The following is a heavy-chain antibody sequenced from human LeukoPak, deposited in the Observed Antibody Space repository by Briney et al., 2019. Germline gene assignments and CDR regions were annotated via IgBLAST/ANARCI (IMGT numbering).Heavy chain of an antibody. D-gene: IGHD6-19*01. J-gene: IGHJ4*02. CDR2: INGGGSYI. V-gene: IGHV3-21*06. CDR3: ASEETANGGWTPNY. Sequence: GGSLRLSCAASEFTFSSYTMNWVRQAPGKGLEWVSSINGGGSYILYTDSVRGRFTISRDNAKRSLYLQMNSLRVEDTAVYYCASEETANGGWTPNYWGQGTLVTVSS. CDR1: EFTFSSYT.